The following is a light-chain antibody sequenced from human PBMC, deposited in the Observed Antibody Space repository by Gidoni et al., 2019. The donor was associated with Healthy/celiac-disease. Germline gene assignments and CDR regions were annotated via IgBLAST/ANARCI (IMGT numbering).Light chain of an antibody. CDR1: QCLLHSNGHTY. V-gene: IGKV2-28*01. CDR2: LAS. J-gene: IGKJ5*01. CDR3: MQALQAPLT. Sequence: DIVMTQSPLSLPVTPGEPASITCRSSQCLLHSNGHTYLEWYLQKPGQSPQLLIYLASNRAPGVPDRFSGGGSGTDFTLKIGRVEAEDVGVYYCMQALQAPLTFGQGTRLEIK.